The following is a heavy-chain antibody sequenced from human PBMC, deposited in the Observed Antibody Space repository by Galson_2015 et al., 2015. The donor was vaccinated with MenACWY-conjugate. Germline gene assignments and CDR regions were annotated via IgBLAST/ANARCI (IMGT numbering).Heavy chain of an antibody. CDR2: INHSGST. J-gene: IGHJ4*02. Sequence: GLVKPSETLSLTCAVYGGSFSGYYWSWIRQPPGKGLEWIGEINHSGSTNYNPSLKSRVTISIDTSKNYFSLKLSSVTAADTAVYYCARGPPPYCSGDGCTQYPLDYWGQGTLVTVSS. CDR3: ARGPPPYCSGDGCTQYPLDY. D-gene: IGHD2-15*01. V-gene: IGHV4-34*01. CDR1: GGSFSGYY.